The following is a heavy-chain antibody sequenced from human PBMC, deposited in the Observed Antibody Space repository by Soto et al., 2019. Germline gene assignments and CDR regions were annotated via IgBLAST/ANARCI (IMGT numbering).Heavy chain of an antibody. V-gene: IGHV3-15*01. CDR2: IKTKTDGGTT. J-gene: IGHJ3*02. Sequence: GGSLRLSCAASGFTFNDAWMTWVRQAPGKGLEWVGRIKTKTDGGTTDYAAPVKGRFTISRDDSKNTVYLQMNSLKIEDTGVYYCTTERCTGTNCYVKNAFDSWGQGTMVTVSS. CDR1: GFTFNDAW. CDR3: TTERCTGTNCYVKNAFDS. D-gene: IGHD2-2*01.